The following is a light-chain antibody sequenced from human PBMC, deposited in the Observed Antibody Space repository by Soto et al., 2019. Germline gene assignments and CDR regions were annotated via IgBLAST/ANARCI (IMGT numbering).Light chain of an antibody. V-gene: IGLV2-11*01. J-gene: IGLJ1*01. CDR2: DVS. CDR1: SSDVGGYNY. CDR3: CSYAGSYTYV. Sequence: LTQPRSVSGSPGQSVTISCTGTSSDVGGYNYVSWYQQHPGKAPNLMIYDVSKRPSGAPDRFSGSKSGNTASLTISGLQAEDEADYYCCSYAGSYTYVFGTGTKVTVL.